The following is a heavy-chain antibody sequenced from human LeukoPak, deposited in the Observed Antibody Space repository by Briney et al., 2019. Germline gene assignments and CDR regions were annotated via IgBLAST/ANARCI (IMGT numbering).Heavy chain of an antibody. CDR1: GGSISSSSYY. CDR3: ASTAHSYSGRTAFDI. V-gene: IGHV4-39*01. CDR2: IYYSGST. Sequence: PSETLSLTCTVSGGSISSSSYYWGWIRQPPGKGLEWIGSIYYSGSTYYNPSLKSRVTISVDTSKNQFSLKLSSVTAADTAVYYCASTAHSYSGRTAFDIWGQGTMVTVSS. J-gene: IGHJ3*02. D-gene: IGHD5-12*01.